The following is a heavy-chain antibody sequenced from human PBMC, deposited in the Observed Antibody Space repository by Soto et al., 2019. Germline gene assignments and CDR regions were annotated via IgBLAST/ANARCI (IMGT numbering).Heavy chain of an antibody. V-gene: IGHV4-59*01. CDR2: IYYSGST. Sequence: PSETLSLTCTASGGSISSYYWSWIRQPPGKGLEWIGYIYYSGSTNYNPSLKSRVTISVDTSKNQFSLKLSSVTAADTAVYYCARVGFWSGYRHFDYWGQGTLVTVSS. D-gene: IGHD3-3*01. J-gene: IGHJ4*02. CDR1: GGSISSYY. CDR3: ARVGFWSGYRHFDY.